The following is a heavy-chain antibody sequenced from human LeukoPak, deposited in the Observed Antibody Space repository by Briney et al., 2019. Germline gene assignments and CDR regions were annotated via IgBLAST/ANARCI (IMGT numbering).Heavy chain of an antibody. D-gene: IGHD2-15*01. CDR1: GGSISSSSYY. Sequence: PSETLSLTCTVSGGSISSSSYYWSWIRQPPGKGLEWIGYIYYSGSTNYNPSLKSRVTISVDTSENQFSLKLSSVTAADTAVYYCASGRLPWVDYWGQGTLVTVSS. J-gene: IGHJ4*02. CDR2: IYYSGST. CDR3: ASGRLPWVDY. V-gene: IGHV4-61*01.